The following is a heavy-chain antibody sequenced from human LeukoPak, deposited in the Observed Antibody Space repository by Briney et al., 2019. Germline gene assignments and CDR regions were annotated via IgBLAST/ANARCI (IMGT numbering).Heavy chain of an antibody. D-gene: IGHD4-17*01. CDR1: GGSISSYY. J-gene: IGHJ6*03. CDR2: ISTSGST. CDR3: ARDSGDYPYFMDV. Sequence: SETLSLTCTVSGGSISSYYWSWIRQPAGKGLEWIGRISTSGSTNYNPSLKSRLTISVDTSKNQFSLKLTSVTAADTAVYYCARDSGDYPYFMDVWGTGTTVTVSS. V-gene: IGHV4-4*07.